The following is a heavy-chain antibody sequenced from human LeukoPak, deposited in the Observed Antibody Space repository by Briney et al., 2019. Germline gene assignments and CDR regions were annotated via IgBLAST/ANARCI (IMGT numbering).Heavy chain of an antibody. Sequence: SETLSLTCTVSGGSISSSSYYWGWIRQPPGKGLEWIGSIYYSGSTYYNPPLKSRVTISVDTSKNQFSLKLSSVTAADTAVYYCAREFWFGEHNWFDPWGQGTLVTVSS. CDR3: AREFWFGEHNWFDP. V-gene: IGHV4-39*07. CDR1: GGSISSSSYY. J-gene: IGHJ5*02. CDR2: IYYSGST. D-gene: IGHD3-10*01.